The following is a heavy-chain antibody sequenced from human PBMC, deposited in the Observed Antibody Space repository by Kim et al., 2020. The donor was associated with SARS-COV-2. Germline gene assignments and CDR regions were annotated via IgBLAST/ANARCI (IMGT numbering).Heavy chain of an antibody. CDR2: ISGSGLGT. Sequence: GGSLRLSCAAYGFTFSSYAMSWVRQAPGKGLEWVSAISGSGLGTYDADSVKGRFTISRDNSQNTLYLQINSLRAEDTAVYYCARNPVQWLTQYYFEYWGQGTLVTVSP. J-gene: IGHJ4*02. CDR1: GFTFSSYA. V-gene: IGHV3-23*01. CDR3: ARNPVQWLTQYYFEY. D-gene: IGHD6-19*01.